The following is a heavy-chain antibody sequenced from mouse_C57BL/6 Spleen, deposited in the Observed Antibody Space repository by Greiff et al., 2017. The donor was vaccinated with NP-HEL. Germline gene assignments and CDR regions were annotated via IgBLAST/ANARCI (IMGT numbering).Heavy chain of an antibody. Sequence: VQLQQSGTVLARPGASVKMSCKTSGYTFTSYWMHWVKQRPGQGLEWIGAIYPGNSDTSYNQKFKGKAKLTAVTSASTAYMELSSLTNEDSAVYYCTGWLLRTFSFDYWGQGTTLTVSS. J-gene: IGHJ2*01. D-gene: IGHD2-3*01. CDR2: IYPGNSDT. CDR3: TGWLLRTFSFDY. CDR1: GYTFTSYW. V-gene: IGHV1-5*01.